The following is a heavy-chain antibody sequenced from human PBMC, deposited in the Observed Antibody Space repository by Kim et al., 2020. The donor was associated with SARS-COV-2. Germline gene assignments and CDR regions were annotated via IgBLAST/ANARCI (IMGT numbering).Heavy chain of an antibody. CDR3: ARDNPRLVVNPDFDI. J-gene: IGHJ3*02. CDR2: ISSSSSSI. V-gene: IGHV3-21*01. D-gene: IGHD3-22*01. CDR1: GFTFSSYS. Sequence: GGSLRLSCAASGFTFSSYSMNWVRQAPGKGLEWVSSISSSSSSIYYADSVKGRFTISRDNAKNSLYLQMNSLRAEDTAVYYCARDNPRLVVNPDFDIWGQGTMVTVSS.